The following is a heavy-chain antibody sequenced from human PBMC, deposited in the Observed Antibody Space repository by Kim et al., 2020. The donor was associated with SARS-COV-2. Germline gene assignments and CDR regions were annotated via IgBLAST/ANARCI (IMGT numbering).Heavy chain of an antibody. D-gene: IGHD3-10*01. CDR3: ARGGVRGVIKNWFDP. J-gene: IGHJ5*02. V-gene: IGHV3-30*01. Sequence: SVKGRFTISRDNSKNTLYLQMNSLRAEDTAVYYCARGGVRGVIKNWFDPWGQGTLVTVSS.